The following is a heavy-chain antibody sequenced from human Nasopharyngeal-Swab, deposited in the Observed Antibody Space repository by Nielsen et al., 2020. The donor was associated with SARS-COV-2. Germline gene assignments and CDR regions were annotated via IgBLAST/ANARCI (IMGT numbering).Heavy chain of an antibody. Sequence: GESLKISCAASGFTFTLYTMNWVRQAPGKGLEWVAHINPDASDLYYVDSVKGRFTISRDNAKTSLYLQMNSLRVEDTAVYYCVAWEMTTLWGQGTLVTVSS. CDR3: VAWEMTTL. CDR1: GFTFTLYT. D-gene: IGHD5-24*01. CDR2: INPDASDL. V-gene: IGHV3-7*01. J-gene: IGHJ4*02.